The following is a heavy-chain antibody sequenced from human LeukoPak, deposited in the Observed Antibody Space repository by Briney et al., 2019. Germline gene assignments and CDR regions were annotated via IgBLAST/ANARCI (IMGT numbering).Heavy chain of an antibody. CDR1: GFTFSSYG. CDR3: ARDWSSSWQRGDYYYYMDV. J-gene: IGHJ6*03. CDR2: IWYDGSNK. D-gene: IGHD6-13*01. Sequence: GGSLRLSCAASGFTFSSYGMHWVRQAPGKGLEWVAVIWYDGSNKYYADSVKGRFTISRDNSKNTLYLQMNSLRAEDTAVYYCARDWSSSWQRGDYYYYMDVWGKGTTVTVSS. V-gene: IGHV3-33*01.